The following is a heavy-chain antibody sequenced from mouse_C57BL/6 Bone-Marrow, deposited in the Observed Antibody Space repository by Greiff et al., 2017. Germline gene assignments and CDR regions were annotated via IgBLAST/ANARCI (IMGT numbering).Heavy chain of an antibody. J-gene: IGHJ2*01. D-gene: IGHD1-1*01. CDR3: VRQTTVVFDY. Sequence: EVQRVESGGGLVQPKGSLKLSCAASGFSFNTYAMNWVRQAPGTGLEWVARIRSKSNNYATYYADSVKDRFTISRDDSESMLYLQMNNLKTEDTAMYYCVRQTTVVFDYWGQGTTLTVSS. CDR2: IRSKSNNYAT. CDR1: GFSFNTYA. V-gene: IGHV10-1*01.